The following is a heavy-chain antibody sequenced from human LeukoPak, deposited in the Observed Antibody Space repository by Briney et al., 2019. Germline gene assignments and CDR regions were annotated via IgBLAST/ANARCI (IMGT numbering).Heavy chain of an antibody. CDR1: GGSISSYY. CDR2: IYYSGST. V-gene: IGHV4-59*08. J-gene: IGHJ3*02. D-gene: IGHD1-26*01. CDR3: ARQMGALDAFDI. Sequence: SETLSLTCTVSGGSISSYYWSWIRQPPGKGLEWIGYIYYSGSTNYNPSLKSRVTISVDTSKNQFSLKLSSVTAADTAVYYCARQMGALDAFDIWGQGTMVTVSS.